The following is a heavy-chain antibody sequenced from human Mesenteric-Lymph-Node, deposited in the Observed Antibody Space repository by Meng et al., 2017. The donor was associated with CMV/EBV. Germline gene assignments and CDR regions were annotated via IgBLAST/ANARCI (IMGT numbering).Heavy chain of an antibody. J-gene: IGHJ4*02. CDR1: GFTFNYYS. D-gene: IGHD3-3*01. CDR2: ISSSRNYI. Sequence: GESLKISCAASGFTFNYYSMNWVRQAPGKGLEWVSSISSSRNYIYYVDSVKGRFTISRDNAKNSLYLQMNSLRAEDTAVYYCARGDFWSGYEEGFDYWGQGTLVTVSS. CDR3: ARGDFWSGYEEGFDY. V-gene: IGHV3-21*01.